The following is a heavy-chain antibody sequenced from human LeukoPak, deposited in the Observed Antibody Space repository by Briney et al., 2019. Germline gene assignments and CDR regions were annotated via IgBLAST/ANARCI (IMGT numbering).Heavy chain of an antibody. CDR1: GFTFSSNW. D-gene: IGHD3-10*01. CDR2: IKEDGSEK. CDR3: AKDVNPTMVRGTQIDY. V-gene: IGHV3-7*03. Sequence: GGSLRLSCAASGFTFSSNWMSWVRQAPGKGLEWVANIKEDGSEKYYVDSVKGRFTISRDNSKNSLYLQMNSLRAEDTALYYCAKDVNPTMVRGTQIDYWGQGTLVTVSS. J-gene: IGHJ4*02.